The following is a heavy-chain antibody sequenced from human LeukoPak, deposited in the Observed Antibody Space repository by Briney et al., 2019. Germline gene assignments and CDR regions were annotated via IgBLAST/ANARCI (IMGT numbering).Heavy chain of an antibody. D-gene: IGHD4-17*01. J-gene: IGHJ4*02. Sequence: PGGSLRLSCTVSGFIVSINSMSWVRQAPGKGLEWVSSIYSGGNTHYSDSVKGRFTISRDNSKNTLYLHMNSLRAEDTAVYYCARRAGEYSHRYDYWGQGTLVTVSS. CDR2: IYSGGNT. V-gene: IGHV3-53*01. CDR1: GFIVSINS. CDR3: ARRAGEYSHRYDY.